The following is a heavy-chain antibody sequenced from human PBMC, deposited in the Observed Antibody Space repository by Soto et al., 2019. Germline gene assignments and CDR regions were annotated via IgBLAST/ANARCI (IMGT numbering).Heavy chain of an antibody. CDR2: IYYSGST. Sequence: PSETLSLTCTVSGGSISSSSYYWGWIRQPPGKGLEWIGSIYYSGSTYYNPSLKSRVTISVDTSKSQFSLKLSSVTAADTAVYYCARQAAADPVRNWFDPWGQGTLVTVSS. CDR1: GGSISSSSYY. D-gene: IGHD6-13*01. V-gene: IGHV4-39*01. J-gene: IGHJ5*02. CDR3: ARQAAADPVRNWFDP.